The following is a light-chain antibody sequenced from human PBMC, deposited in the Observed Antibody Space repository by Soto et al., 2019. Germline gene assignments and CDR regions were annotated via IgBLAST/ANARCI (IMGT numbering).Light chain of an antibody. CDR2: DAS. V-gene: IGKV1-33*01. J-gene: IGKJ4*01. CDR1: QDISNF. CDR3: QHYDNLPPALT. Sequence: DIQMTQSPSSLSASVGDRVAITCQASQDISNFLNWYQQKPGKAPKLLTYDASDLETGVPSRFSGSGYGTDFTLTITTLQPEDFATYYCQHYDNLPPALTFGGGTKVEVK.